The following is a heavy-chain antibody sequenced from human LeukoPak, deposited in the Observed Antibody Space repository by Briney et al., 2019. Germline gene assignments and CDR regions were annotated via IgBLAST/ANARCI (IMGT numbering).Heavy chain of an antibody. CDR1: GGSISSGGYS. D-gene: IGHD3-10*01. V-gene: IGHV4-30-2*01. CDR2: IYHSGST. CDR3: ARGKSHGLSGSGSYYKSKSYYYYGMDV. Sequence: ASQTLSLTCAVSGGSISSGGYSWSWIRQPPGKGLEWIGYIYHSGSTYYNPSLKSRVTISVDRSKNQFSLKLSSVTAADTAVYYCARGKSHGLSGSGSYYKSKSYYYYGMDVWGQGTTVTVSS. J-gene: IGHJ6*02.